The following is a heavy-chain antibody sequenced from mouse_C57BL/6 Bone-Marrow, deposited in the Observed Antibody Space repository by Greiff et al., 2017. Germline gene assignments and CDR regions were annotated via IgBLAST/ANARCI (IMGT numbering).Heavy chain of an antibody. CDR2: IWWDDDK. J-gene: IGHJ2*01. CDR3: ARTLLLRFYYFDY. Sequence: QVTLKVSGPGILQPSQTLSLTCSFSGFSLRTFGMGVGWTRQPSGKGLEWLAHIWWDDDKYYNPAPKSWLTISKDTYQNQVLLKFANVDTADTATYFCARTLLLRFYYFDYWGQGTTLTVSS. V-gene: IGHV8-8*01. CDR1: GFSLRTFGMG. D-gene: IGHD1-1*01.